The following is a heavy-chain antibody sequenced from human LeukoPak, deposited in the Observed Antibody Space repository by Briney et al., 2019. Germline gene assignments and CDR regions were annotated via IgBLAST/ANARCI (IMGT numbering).Heavy chain of an antibody. CDR3: ARIITGTTDYYFDY. CDR1: GGSISSGGYY. CDR2: IYYSGST. D-gene: IGHD1-7*01. J-gene: IGHJ4*02. V-gene: IGHV4-31*03. Sequence: PSQTLSLTCTVSGGSISSGGYYWSWIRQHPGKGLEWIGYIYYSGSTYYNPSLKSRVTISVDTSKNQFSLKLSSVTAADTAVYYCARIITGTTDYYFDYWGQGTLVTVSS.